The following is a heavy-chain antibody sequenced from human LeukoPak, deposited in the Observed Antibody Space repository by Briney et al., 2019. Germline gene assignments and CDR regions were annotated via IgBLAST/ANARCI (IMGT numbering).Heavy chain of an antibody. D-gene: IGHD6-19*01. CDR3: AKVIHSGWFQGAFDF. Sequence: PGGSLRLFCAASGFTSDVYAVHWVRRSPGKGLEWVSGLKWWTGMIGYADSVKGRFTISRDSAKRSIYLQMSSLRAEDTAFYYCAKVIHSGWFQGAFDFWGQGRMVTVSS. CDR1: GFTSDVYA. CDR2: LKWWTGMI. J-gene: IGHJ3*01. V-gene: IGHV3-9*02.